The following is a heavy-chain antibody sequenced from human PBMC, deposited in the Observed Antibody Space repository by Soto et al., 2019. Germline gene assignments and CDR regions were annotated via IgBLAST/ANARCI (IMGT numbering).Heavy chain of an antibody. CDR3: ARITIYVTYFDS. CDR2: ISAYKGNT. CDR1: GYKFTSYG. Sequence: ASVKVSCKTSGYKFTSYGIIWVRPAPGQGLEWLGWISAYKGNTNYAQSVEGRVTMTTDASTNTAYMELRRLTSDDTAMYYCARITIYVTYFDSWGQGTQVTVSS. J-gene: IGHJ4*02. D-gene: IGHD2-21*02. V-gene: IGHV1-18*01.